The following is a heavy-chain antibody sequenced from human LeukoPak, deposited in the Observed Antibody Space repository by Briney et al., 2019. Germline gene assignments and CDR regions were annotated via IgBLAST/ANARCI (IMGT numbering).Heavy chain of an antibody. D-gene: IGHD3-10*01. CDR3: TRNADSGLDY. Sequence: ASVKVSCKASGYTFTSYYMHWVRQAPGQGLEWMGFINPSGGSTSYAQRFQGRVTMTRDTSTSTVYMELSSLRSEDTAMYYCTRNADSGLDYWGQGTLVTVSS. V-gene: IGHV1-46*03. CDR2: INPSGGST. CDR1: GYTFTSYY. J-gene: IGHJ4*02.